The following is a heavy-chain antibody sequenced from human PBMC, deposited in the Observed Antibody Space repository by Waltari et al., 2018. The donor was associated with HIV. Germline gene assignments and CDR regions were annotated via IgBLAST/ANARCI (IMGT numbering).Heavy chain of an antibody. Sequence: VQLVESGGVLVQRGGSLRLSCAACGFTLRSFWTHWVRQAPGKGLLWVSCISSDGSTTNYADSVKGRLTISRDNAKNTLYLQMNSLRADDTAVYYCARENTMTYYDALDIWGQGTMVTVSS. CDR2: ISSDGSTT. CDR1: GFTLRSFW. J-gene: IGHJ3*02. CDR3: ARENTMTYYDALDI. V-gene: IGHV3-74*01. D-gene: IGHD4-17*01.